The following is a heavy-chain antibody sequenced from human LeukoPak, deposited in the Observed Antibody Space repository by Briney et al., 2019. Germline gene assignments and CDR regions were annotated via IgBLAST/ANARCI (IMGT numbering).Heavy chain of an antibody. J-gene: IGHJ6*04. CDR3: ARTVVPAAIPYYYYGMDV. CDR1: GGTFSSYA. D-gene: IGHD2-2*01. V-gene: IGHV1-69*06. Sequence: GASVKVSCKASGGTFSSYAISWVRQAPGQGLEWMGGIIPIFGTANYAQKFQGRVTITADKPTSTAYMELSSLRSEDTAVYYCARTVVPAAIPYYYYGMDVWGKGTTVTVSP. CDR2: IIPIFGTA.